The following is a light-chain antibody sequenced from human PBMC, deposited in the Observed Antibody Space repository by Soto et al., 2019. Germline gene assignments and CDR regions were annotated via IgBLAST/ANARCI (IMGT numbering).Light chain of an antibody. Sequence: IQLTQSPSSLSASVGDRVTITCRASQGIATSLAWYQQKPGKAPKLLIYAASTLHNGVPSRFSGSGSGTDFTLTISSLQPEDFATYYCQELNSYPPYTFGQGTNLEIK. CDR2: AAS. CDR3: QELNSYPPYT. J-gene: IGKJ2*01. V-gene: IGKV1-9*01. CDR1: QGIATS.